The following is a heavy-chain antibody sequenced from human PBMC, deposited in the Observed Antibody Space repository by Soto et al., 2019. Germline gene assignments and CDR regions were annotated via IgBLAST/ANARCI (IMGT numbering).Heavy chain of an antibody. V-gene: IGHV4-59*01. D-gene: IGHD4-17*01. J-gene: IGHJ6*03. CDR2: IYYSGST. Sequence: SETLSLTCTVSGGSISSYYWSWIRQPPGKGLEWIGYIYYSGSTNYNPSLKSRVTISVDTSKNQFSLKLSSVTAADTAVYYCARDGVGLRFYYDMDVWDKETIVTV. CDR3: ARDGVGLRFYYDMDV. CDR1: GGSISSYY.